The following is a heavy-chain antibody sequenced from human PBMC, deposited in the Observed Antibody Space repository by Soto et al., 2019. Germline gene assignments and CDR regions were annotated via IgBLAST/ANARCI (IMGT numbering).Heavy chain of an antibody. V-gene: IGHV1-18*01. D-gene: IGHD5-18*01. J-gene: IGHJ5*02. CDR1: GYTFTNYG. CDR2: ISADTGNT. CDR3: ARDRVSQYSYGKSNWFDP. Sequence: ASVKVSCKASGYTFTNYGVSWVRQAPGQGLEWMGWISADTGNTNYAQKLQGRVTMTTDTSTNTAYMELRSLRSDDTAVYYCARDRVSQYSYGKSNWFDPWGQGALVTVS.